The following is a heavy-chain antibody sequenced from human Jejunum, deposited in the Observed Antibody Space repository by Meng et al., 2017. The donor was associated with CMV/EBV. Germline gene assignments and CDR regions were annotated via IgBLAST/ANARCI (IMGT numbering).Heavy chain of an antibody. CDR1: GYAFTGYY. CDR3: SRGGGGDGTYLLDY. CDR2: INPSSGAI. J-gene: IGHJ4*02. V-gene: IGHV1-2*02. Sequence: QVQLLESGAGGKKPGASVKVSCKASGYAFTGYYIHWLRQAPGQGLEWMGWINPSSGAIFYAQKFQDRVTMSRETSITTVYMDLSSLRSDDTAVYFCSRGGGGDGTYLLDYWGQGTLVTVSS. D-gene: IGHD2-21*01.